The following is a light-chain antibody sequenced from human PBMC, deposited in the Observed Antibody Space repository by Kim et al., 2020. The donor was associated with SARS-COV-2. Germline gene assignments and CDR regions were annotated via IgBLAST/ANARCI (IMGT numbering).Light chain of an antibody. V-gene: IGKV4-1*01. CDR2: WAS. CDR3: QQYYSTPPF. Sequence: RATINCKSSQSVLYSSNNKNYLAWYQQKPGQPPKLLIYWASTRASGVPDRFSGSGSGTDFTLTISSLQAEDVAVYYCQQYYSTPPFFGQGTKLAI. CDR1: QSVLYSSNNKNY. J-gene: IGKJ2*01.